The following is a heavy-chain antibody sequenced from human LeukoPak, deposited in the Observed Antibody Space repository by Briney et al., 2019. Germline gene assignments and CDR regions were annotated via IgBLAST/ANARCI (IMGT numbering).Heavy chain of an antibody. CDR1: GGSIRSYY. V-gene: IGHV4-59*01. J-gene: IGHJ6*02. D-gene: IGHD1-14*01. CDR2: IYYSGST. CDR3: ARGRRSHGMDV. Sequence: PSETLSLTCTVSGGSIRSYYWSWIRQPPGKGLEWIGYIYYSGSTNYNPSLKSRVTISVDTSKNQFSLKLSSVTAADTAVYYCARGRRSHGMDVWGQGTTVTVSS.